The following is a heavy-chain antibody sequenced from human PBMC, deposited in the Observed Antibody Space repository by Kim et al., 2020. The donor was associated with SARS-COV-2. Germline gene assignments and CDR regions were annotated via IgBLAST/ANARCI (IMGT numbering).Heavy chain of an antibody. V-gene: IGHV3-21*01. Sequence: GGSLRLSCAASGFTFSSYSMNWVRQAPGKGLEWVSSISSSSSYIYYADSVKGRFTISRDNAKNSLYLQMNSLRAEDTAVYYCSGGGWGGYDYVFDYWGQGTLVTVSS. CDR1: GFTFSSYS. CDR3: SGGGWGGYDYVFDY. J-gene: IGHJ4*02. CDR2: ISSSSSYI. D-gene: IGHD5-12*01.